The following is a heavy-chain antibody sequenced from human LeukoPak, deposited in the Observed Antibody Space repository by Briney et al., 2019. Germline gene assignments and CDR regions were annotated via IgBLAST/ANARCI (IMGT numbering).Heavy chain of an antibody. J-gene: IGHJ6*02. D-gene: IGHD3-10*01. CDR1: GHSFTSYW. CDR2: IDPSDSYT. Sequence: GESLRISCKGSGHSFTSYWISWVRQMPGIGLEWMGRIDPSDSYTNYSPSFQGHVTISADKSISTAYLRSSSLKASDTAIYYCARRGYYYYGMDVWGQGTTVTVSS. CDR3: ARRGYYYYGMDV. V-gene: IGHV5-10-1*01.